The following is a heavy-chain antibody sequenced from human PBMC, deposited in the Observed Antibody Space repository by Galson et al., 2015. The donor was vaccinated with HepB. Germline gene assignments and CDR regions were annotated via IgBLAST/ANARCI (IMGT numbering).Heavy chain of an antibody. CDR1: GFTFSSYG. CDR3: AKDHGYYDSSGYGDYFDY. D-gene: IGHD3-22*01. J-gene: IGHJ4*02. Sequence: SLRLSCAASGFTFSSYGMHWVRQAPGKGLEWVAVISYDGSNKYYADSVKGRFTISRDNSKNTLYLQMNSLRAEDTAVYYCAKDHGYYDSSGYGDYFDYWGQGTLVTVSS. CDR2: ISYDGSNK. V-gene: IGHV3-30*18.